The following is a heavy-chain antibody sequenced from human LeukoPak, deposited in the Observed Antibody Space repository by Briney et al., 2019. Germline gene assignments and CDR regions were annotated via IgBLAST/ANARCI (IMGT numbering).Heavy chain of an antibody. CDR3: ARDPWTSSHYMDV. D-gene: IGHD2-2*01. CDR2: ISSSSSYI. V-gene: IGHV3-21*06. CDR1: GFTFSSYT. Sequence: GGSLRLSCAASGFTFSSYTMNWVRQAPGKGLEWVSSISSSSSYIYYADSVKGRFTISRNNAKNSLYLQMSSLRAEDTAVYYCARDPWTSSHYMDVWGKGTTVTVYS. J-gene: IGHJ6*03.